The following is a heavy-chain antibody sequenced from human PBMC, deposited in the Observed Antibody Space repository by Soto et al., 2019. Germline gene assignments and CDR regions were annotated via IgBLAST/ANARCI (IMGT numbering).Heavy chain of an antibody. D-gene: IGHD6-13*01. Sequence: GGSLRLSCAASGFTFSSYAMSWVRQAPGKGLEWVSAISGSGGSTYYADSVKGRFTISRDNSRNTLYLQMNSLRAEDTAVYYCAKDVSDSSSWYDSPFDYWGQGTLVTVSS. CDR2: ISGSGGST. CDR1: GFTFSSYA. CDR3: AKDVSDSSSWYDSPFDY. J-gene: IGHJ4*02. V-gene: IGHV3-23*01.